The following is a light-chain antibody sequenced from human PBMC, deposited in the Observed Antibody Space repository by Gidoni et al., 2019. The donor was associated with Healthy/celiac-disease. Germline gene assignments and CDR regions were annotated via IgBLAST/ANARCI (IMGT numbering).Light chain of an antibody. CDR3: QPSYSTPLP. J-gene: IGKJ4*01. CDR1: QSISSY. V-gene: IGKV1-39*01. CDR2: AAS. Sequence: DMQMSQSPSSLSASVGDRVTITCRASQSISSYLNWYQQKPGKAPKLLLYAASSLQSGVPSRFSGSGSGTDFTLTISSLQPEDFATYYCQPSYSTPLPFGGGTKVEIK.